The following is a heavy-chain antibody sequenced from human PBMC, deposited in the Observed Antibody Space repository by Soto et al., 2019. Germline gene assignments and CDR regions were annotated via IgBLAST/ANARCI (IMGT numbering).Heavy chain of an antibody. V-gene: IGHV4-31*03. J-gene: IGHJ6*02. CDR3: ARRAGSSSGYYYSATAV. CDR1: RGSRVGGGGY. D-gene: IGHD6-6*01. Sequence: SETLCARCCVSRGSRVGGGGYWSWIRQHPAKGLEWIGYIYSNGDTYYNPSLKSRVTISVDTSKNQFSLNLTSVTAADTAVYSCARRAGSSSGYYYSATAVRRHRTTVPVSS. CDR2: IYSNGDT.